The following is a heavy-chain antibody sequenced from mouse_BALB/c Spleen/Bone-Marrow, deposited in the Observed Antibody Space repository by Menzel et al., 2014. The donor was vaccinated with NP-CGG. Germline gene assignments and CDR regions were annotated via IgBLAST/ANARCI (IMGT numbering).Heavy chain of an antibody. CDR1: GFTFSSYT. J-gene: IGHJ2*01. D-gene: IGHD1-2*01. Sequence: EVHLVESGGGLVQPGGSLKLSCAASGFTFSSYTMSWVRQTPEKRLEWVAYISNGGGSTYYQDTVKGRFTISRDNAKNTLYLQMSSLKSEDTAMYYCARRSAATYYFDYWGQGTTLTVSS. CDR3: ARRSAATYYFDY. CDR2: ISNGGGST. V-gene: IGHV5-12-2*01.